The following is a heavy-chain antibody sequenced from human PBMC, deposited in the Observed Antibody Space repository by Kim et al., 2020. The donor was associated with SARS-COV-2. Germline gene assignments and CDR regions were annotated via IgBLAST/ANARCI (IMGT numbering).Heavy chain of an antibody. V-gene: IGHV1-46*01. Sequence: ASVTVSCKASGYTFTSYYMHWVRQAPGQGLEWMGIINPSGGSTSYAQKFQGRVTMTRDTSTSTVYMELSSLRSEDTAVYYCARCGGPSYGDYGRNTPLYPIYYYYYGMDVWGQGTTVTVSS. D-gene: IGHD4-17*01. CDR2: INPSGGST. J-gene: IGHJ6*02. CDR3: ARCGGPSYGDYGRNTPLYPIYYYYYGMDV. CDR1: GYTFTSYY.